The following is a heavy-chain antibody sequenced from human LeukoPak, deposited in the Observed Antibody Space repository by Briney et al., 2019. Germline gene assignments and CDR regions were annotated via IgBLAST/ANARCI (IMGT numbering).Heavy chain of an antibody. CDR2: IYYSGST. D-gene: IGHD5-12*01. V-gene: IGHV4-39*07. CDR1: GGSISSSSYY. Sequence: SETLSLTCTVSGGSISSSSYYWGWIRQPPGKGLEWIGSIYYSGSTYYNPSLKSRVTISVDTSKNQFSLKLSSVTPEDTGVYYCARARGYSGYDFDYWGQGTLVPVSS. J-gene: IGHJ4*02. CDR3: ARARGYSGYDFDY.